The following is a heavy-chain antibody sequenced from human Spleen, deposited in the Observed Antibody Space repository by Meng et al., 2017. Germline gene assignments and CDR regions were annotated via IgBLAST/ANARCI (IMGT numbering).Heavy chain of an antibody. CDR2: IYYRGST. CDR3: VISSHN. Sequence: QLHLKESGPGLVKPSETLSLTCTISGGSITSTSSYWGWVRQPPGKGLEWIGSIYYRGSTNYNPSLKSRISMSVDMSKNQFSLKVNSVTAADTAIYYCVISSHNWGQGTLVTRLL. V-gene: IGHV4-39*07. CDR1: GGSITSTSSY. D-gene: IGHD3-3*02. J-gene: IGHJ4*02.